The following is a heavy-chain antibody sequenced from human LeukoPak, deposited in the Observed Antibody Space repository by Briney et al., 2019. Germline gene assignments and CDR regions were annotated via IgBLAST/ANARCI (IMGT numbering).Heavy chain of an antibody. CDR3: VRDRAEGRAWVEFDP. CDR2: VYSAGAT. J-gene: IGHJ5*02. CDR1: GFSLSSYA. V-gene: IGHV3-66*02. Sequence: GGSLRLSCVASGFSLSSYAMSWVCQAPGKAPEWVSLVYSAGATHYADSVQGRFIISRDNSKNTLYLQMNNLRVEDTAVYHCVRDRAEGRAWVEFDPWGQGTVVTVSS.